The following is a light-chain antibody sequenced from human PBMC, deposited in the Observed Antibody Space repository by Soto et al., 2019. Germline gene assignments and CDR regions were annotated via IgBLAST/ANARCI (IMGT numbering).Light chain of an antibody. J-gene: IGKJ1*01. Sequence: EIVLTQSPATLSLSPGERATLSCRASQSVSSYLAWYQQKPGQAPRLLIYDASTRATGIPARFSGSGSGTDFTLTISSLEPDDFAVYYCQQRSNWWTFGQGTKVEIK. CDR2: DAS. CDR1: QSVSSY. CDR3: QQRSNWWT. V-gene: IGKV3-11*01.